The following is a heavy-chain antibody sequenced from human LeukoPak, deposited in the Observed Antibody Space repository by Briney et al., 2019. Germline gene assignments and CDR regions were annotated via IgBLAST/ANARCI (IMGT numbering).Heavy chain of an antibody. CDR2: INHGGST. CDR3: ARVGRRGIAAGTTTPPAY. V-gene: IGHV4-34*01. Sequence: SETLSLTCAVYGGSFSGYYWSWIRQPPGKGLEWIGEINHGGSTNYNPSLKSRVTISVDTSKNQFSLKLSSVTAADTAVYYCARVGRRGIAAGTTTPPAYWGQGTLVTVSS. J-gene: IGHJ4*02. D-gene: IGHD6-13*01. CDR1: GGSFSGYY.